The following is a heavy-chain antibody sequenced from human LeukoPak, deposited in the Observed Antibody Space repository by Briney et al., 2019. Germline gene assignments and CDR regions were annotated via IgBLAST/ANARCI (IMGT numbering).Heavy chain of an antibody. D-gene: IGHD5-24*01. J-gene: IGHJ4*02. CDR1: GFAFNTYS. Sequence: GESLRLSCAASGFAFNTYSMNWVRQAPGKGLEWVSFIFSSSTYIYYTDSVKGRFTISKDNAKNSLYLQMNSLRAEDTAVYYCTSANYGPAYWGQGTLVTVSS. V-gene: IGHV3-21*01. CDR3: TSANYGPAY. CDR2: IFSSSTYI.